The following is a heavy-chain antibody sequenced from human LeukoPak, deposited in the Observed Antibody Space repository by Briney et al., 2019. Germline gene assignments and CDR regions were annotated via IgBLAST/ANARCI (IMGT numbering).Heavy chain of an antibody. CDR1: GYTFTSYG. CDR2: IIPIFGTA. Sequence: SEKVSCKASGYTFTSYGISWVRQAPGQGLEWMGGIIPIFGTANYAQKFQGRVTITADESTSTAYMELSSLRSEDTAVYYCARDLEDYGGNSAGYWGQGTLVTLSS. J-gene: IGHJ4*02. D-gene: IGHD4-23*01. V-gene: IGHV1-69*13. CDR3: ARDLEDYGGNSAGY.